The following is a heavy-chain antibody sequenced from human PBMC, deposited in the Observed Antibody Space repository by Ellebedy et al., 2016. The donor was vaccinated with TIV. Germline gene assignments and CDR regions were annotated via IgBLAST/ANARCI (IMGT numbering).Heavy chain of an antibody. CDR3: ARGIGAGRYGDSRGG. J-gene: IGHJ4*02. CDR2: ISSSSSTI. V-gene: IGHV3-48*02. CDR1: GFTFSSYS. D-gene: IGHD4-17*01. Sequence: GESLKISCAASGFTFSSYSMNWVRQAPGKGLEWVSYISSSSSTIYYADSVKGRFTISRDNAKNSLYLQMNSLRDEDTAVYYCARGIGAGRYGDSRGGWGQGTLVTVSS.